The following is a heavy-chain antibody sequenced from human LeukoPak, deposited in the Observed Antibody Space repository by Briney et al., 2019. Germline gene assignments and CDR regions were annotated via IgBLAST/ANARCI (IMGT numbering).Heavy chain of an antibody. V-gene: IGHV3-21*01. D-gene: IGHD5-18*01. Sequence: GGSLRLSCAVSGFSFSSYGINWARQAPGTGLEWVSFISSGSNYIYYADSVKGRFTISRDNAMNSLYLQMNSLRAEDTAVYYCARAGDNTTMVTQWGQGTLVTVSS. J-gene: IGHJ4*02. CDR2: ISSGSNYI. CDR3: ARAGDNTTMVTQ. CDR1: GFSFSSYG.